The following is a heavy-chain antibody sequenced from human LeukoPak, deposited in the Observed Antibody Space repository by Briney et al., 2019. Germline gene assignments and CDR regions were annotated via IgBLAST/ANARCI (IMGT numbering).Heavy chain of an antibody. Sequence: GGSLSLSCAASGFTFSSYSMNWVRQAPGKGLEWVSSISSSSSYIYYADSVKGRFTISRDNAKNSLYLQMNSLRAEDTAVYYCATCCSDNYYGSGSYSYWGQGTLVTVSS. J-gene: IGHJ4*02. CDR2: ISSSSSYI. D-gene: IGHD3-10*01. CDR3: ATCCSDNYYGSGSYSY. V-gene: IGHV3-21*01. CDR1: GFTFSSYS.